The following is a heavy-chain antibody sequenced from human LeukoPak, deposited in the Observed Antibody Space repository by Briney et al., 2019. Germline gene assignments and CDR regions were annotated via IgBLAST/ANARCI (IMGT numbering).Heavy chain of an antibody. CDR1: GYTFTSYG. Sequence: ASETVSRKASGYTFTSYGISWVRQAPGQGVEWMGWISPYNANTNYAQKLQRRVTMTTHTSTSTAYIELRSLRSDDTAVYYCAREAVRYYGSGSYPADYWGQGTLVTVSS. CDR3: AREAVRYYGSGSYPADY. D-gene: IGHD3-10*01. V-gene: IGHV1-18*04. CDR2: ISPYNANT. J-gene: IGHJ4*02.